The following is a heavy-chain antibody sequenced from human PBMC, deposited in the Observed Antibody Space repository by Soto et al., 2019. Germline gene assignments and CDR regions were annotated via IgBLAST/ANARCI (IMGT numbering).Heavy chain of an antibody. D-gene: IGHD3-10*01. V-gene: IGHV3-23*01. Sequence: PGGSLRLSCAASGFTFSNYAMTWVRQAPGKGLEWVSAISGSGNSTFHADSVKGRFTISRDNSKNTLYLQINSLRAEDTAIYYCARARIPGLRRGVVGETIVDWGQGTLVTVSS. CDR3: ARARIPGLRRGVVGETIVD. CDR1: GFTFSNYA. CDR2: ISGSGNST. J-gene: IGHJ4*02.